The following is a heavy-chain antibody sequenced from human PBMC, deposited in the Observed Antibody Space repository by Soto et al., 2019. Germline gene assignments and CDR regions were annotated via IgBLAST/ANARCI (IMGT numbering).Heavy chain of an antibody. CDR2: INHSGST. CDR1: GGSFSGYL. CDR3: ARAQGRWLNNRSFDY. V-gene: IGHV4-34*01. J-gene: IGHJ4*02. D-gene: IGHD3-10*01. Sequence: SVTLPLTCGVYGGSFSGYLWSWILQSPGKGLEWIGEINHSGSTNYNPSLKSRVTISVDTSRNRFSLNLSSVTAADTAVYYCARAQGRWLNNRSFDYWGPGSLVTVSS.